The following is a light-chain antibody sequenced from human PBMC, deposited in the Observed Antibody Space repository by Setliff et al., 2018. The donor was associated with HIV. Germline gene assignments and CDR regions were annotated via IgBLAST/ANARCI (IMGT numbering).Light chain of an antibody. J-gene: IGLJ1*01. CDR1: SSDVADFQS. CDR2: EVT. CDR3: CSFGGSYRV. Sequence: QSVLTQPRSVSGSPGQSVTISCNGSSSDVADFQSVSWYQQHPGTAPKLLIYEVTERPSGVPSRFSGTMSGNTASLTISGLQAEDEADYYCCSFGGSYRVFGTGTKVTVL. V-gene: IGLV2-11*01.